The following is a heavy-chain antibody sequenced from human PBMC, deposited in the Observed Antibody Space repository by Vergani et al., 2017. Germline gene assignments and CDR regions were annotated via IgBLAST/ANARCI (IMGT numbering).Heavy chain of an antibody. V-gene: IGHV1-2*02. CDR1: GYTFTCYY. CDR3: SRDVGYSYGSFWFDP. CDR2: INPNRVGT. D-gene: IGHD5-18*01. J-gene: IGHJ5*02. Sequence: QVQLVQSGAEVKKPGASVKVPCKASGYTFTCYYMHGVRQAPGQGLECMGWINPNRVGTIHAQKFQGRITMTRDTSNSTAYMELSRLRSDGTAVYYWSRDVGYSYGSFWFDPWGQGTVVIVSA.